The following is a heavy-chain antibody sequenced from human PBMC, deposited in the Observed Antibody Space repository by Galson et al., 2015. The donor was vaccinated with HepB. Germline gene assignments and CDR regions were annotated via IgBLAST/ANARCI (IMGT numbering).Heavy chain of an antibody. CDR1: GFIFSSYA. Sequence: SLRLSCAASGFIFSSYAMSWVRQAPGKGLEWVSTISGSGDSTHYADSVKGRFTISRDNSKNTLSLQMNSLRAEDTAVYYCARKQWEFHYFDYWGQGTLVTVSS. J-gene: IGHJ4*02. D-gene: IGHD1-26*01. V-gene: IGHV3-23*01. CDR3: ARKQWEFHYFDY. CDR2: ISGSGDST.